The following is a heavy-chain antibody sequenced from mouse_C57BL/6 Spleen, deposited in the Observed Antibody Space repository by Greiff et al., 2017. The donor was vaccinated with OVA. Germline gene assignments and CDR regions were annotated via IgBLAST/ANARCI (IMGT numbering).Heavy chain of an antibody. J-gene: IGHJ2*01. CDR1: GFTFSDYG. V-gene: IGHV5-17*01. Sequence: EVKLMESGGGLVKPGASLKLSCAASGFTFSDYGMHWVRQAPEQGLEWVAYISRGSSTTYYAETVKGRFTISGDHDKNTLYLQRPSLRSEDTAVYYCARGYYGSYSFDYWGQGTTLTVSS. CDR2: ISRGSSTT. CDR3: ARGYYGSYSFDY. D-gene: IGHD1-1*01.